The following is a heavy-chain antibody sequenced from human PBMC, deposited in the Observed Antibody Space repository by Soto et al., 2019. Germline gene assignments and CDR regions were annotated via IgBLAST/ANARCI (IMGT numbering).Heavy chain of an antibody. CDR2: IKQDGSEK. CDR1: GFTFSSYW. J-gene: IGHJ4*02. Sequence: GGSLRLSCAASGFTFSSYWMSWVRQGPGKGLEWVANIKQDGSEKYYVDSVKGRFTISRDNAKNSLYLQMNSLRAEDTAVYYSARVKYYDFWSGYYKDYWGQGTLVTVSS. CDR3: ARVKYYDFWSGYYKDY. V-gene: IGHV3-7*01. D-gene: IGHD3-3*01.